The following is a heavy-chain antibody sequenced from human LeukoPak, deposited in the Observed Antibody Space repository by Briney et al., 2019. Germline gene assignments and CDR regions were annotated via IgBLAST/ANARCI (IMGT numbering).Heavy chain of an antibody. D-gene: IGHD6-13*01. CDR2: VDHTGST. Sequence: SETLSLTCSVSDDSITMYYWTWIRQPPGKGLEWIGYVDHTGSTNFNPPLNGRVSISRDTTKNLFSLRLRSVTAADTAVYFCARGRVSSSTWYSTYYYYFYMDLWGKGTTVTVSS. J-gene: IGHJ6*03. CDR1: DDSITMYY. V-gene: IGHV4-59*01. CDR3: ARGRVSSSTWYSTYYYYFYMDL.